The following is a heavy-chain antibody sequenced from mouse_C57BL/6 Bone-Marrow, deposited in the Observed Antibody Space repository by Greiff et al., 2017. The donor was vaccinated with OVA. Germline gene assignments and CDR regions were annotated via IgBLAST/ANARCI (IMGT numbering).Heavy chain of an antibody. CDR3: AKNDDYDYDWFAY. D-gene: IGHD2-4*01. V-gene: IGHV2-5*01. J-gene: IGHJ3*01. CDR2: IWRGGST. CDR1: GFSLTSYG. Sequence: VKLVESGPGLVQPSQSLSITCTVSGFSLTSYGVHWVRQSPGKGLEWLGVIWRGGSTDYNAAFMSRLSITKDNSRSQVFFKMNSLQADDTAIYYGAKNDDYDYDWFAYWGQGTLVTVSA.